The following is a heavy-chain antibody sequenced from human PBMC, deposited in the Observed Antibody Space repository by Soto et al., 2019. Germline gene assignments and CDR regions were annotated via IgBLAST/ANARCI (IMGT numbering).Heavy chain of an antibody. CDR3: ARGSPGKFDY. V-gene: IGHV4-34*01. Sequence: QVQLQQWGAGLLKPSETLSLTCAVYGGSFSGYYWSWIRQPPGKGLEWIGEINHSGSTNYNPSLKSRVTISVDTSKNQFSLKLRSVTAADKAVYYCARGSPGKFDYWGQGTLVTVSS. CDR2: INHSGST. J-gene: IGHJ4*02. CDR1: GGSFSGYY.